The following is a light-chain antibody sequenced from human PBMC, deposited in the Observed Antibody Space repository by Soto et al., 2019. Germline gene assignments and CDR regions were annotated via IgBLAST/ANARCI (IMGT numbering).Light chain of an antibody. V-gene: IGKV3-20*01. CDR3: HQYGSAPLYT. Sequence: EIVLTQSPGTLSLSPGERATLSCKASQSVSSSYLAWYQQKPGQAPRLLIYGASSRATGIPDRFSGSGSGTDFTLTISRLEPEDLAVYYWHQYGSAPLYTFGQGTKLEIK. CDR1: QSVSSSY. J-gene: IGKJ2*01. CDR2: GAS.